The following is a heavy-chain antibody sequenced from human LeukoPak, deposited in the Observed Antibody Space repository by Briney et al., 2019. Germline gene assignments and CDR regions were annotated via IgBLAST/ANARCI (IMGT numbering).Heavy chain of an antibody. CDR1: GGSINNGDYY. Sequence: PSQTLSLTCTVSGGSINNGDYYWTWIRQHPGKGLEWIGYIYYSGSAYYTPSLRGRVTMSVDTSTNQFSLKLTSVTAADTALYYCAKAIKEGTTVTRFDNWGQGTLVTVSS. J-gene: IGHJ4*02. V-gene: IGHV4-31*03. CDR2: IYYSGSA. CDR3: AKAIKEGTTVTRFDN. D-gene: IGHD4-17*01.